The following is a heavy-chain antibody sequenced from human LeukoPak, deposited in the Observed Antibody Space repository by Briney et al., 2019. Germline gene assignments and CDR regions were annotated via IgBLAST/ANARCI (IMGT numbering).Heavy chain of an antibody. CDR1: GYTFTSYG. Sequence: ASVKVSCKASGYTFTSYGISWVRQAPGQGLEWMGWISAYNGNTNYAQKLQGRVTMTTDTSTSTAYMELSSLRSEDTAVYYCARGNIAVPGTPYYFEYWGQGTLVTVSS. CDR2: ISAYNGNT. CDR3: ARGNIAVPGTPYYFEY. V-gene: IGHV1-18*01. D-gene: IGHD6-19*01. J-gene: IGHJ4*02.